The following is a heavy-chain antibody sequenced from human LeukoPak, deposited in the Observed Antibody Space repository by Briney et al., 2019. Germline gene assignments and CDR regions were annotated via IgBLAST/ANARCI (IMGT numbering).Heavy chain of an antibody. CDR1: GFTFSSYA. V-gene: IGHV3-30-3*01. J-gene: IGHJ4*02. D-gene: IGHD3-22*01. Sequence: PGGSLRLSCAASGFTFSSYAMHRVRQAPGKGLEWVAVISYDGSNKYYADSVKGRFTISRDNSKNTLYLQMNSLRAEDTAVHYCAREVYDSSGYYSHWGQGTLVTVSS. CDR2: ISYDGSNK. CDR3: AREVYDSSGYYSH.